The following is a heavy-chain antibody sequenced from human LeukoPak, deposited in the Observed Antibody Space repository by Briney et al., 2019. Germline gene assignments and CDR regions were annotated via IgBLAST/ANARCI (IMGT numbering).Heavy chain of an antibody. CDR3: ARDAGSSWDY. J-gene: IGHJ4*02. V-gene: IGHV3-74*01. CDR1: GFSFSSSW. D-gene: IGHD6-13*01. CDR2: INSDGSTT. Sequence: PGGSLRLSCAASGFSFSSSWMHWVRQAPGTGLVWVSRINSDGSTTNYTDSVKGRFTISRDNAKNTLYLQMNSLRAEDTAVYYCARDAGSSWDYWGQGTLVTVSS.